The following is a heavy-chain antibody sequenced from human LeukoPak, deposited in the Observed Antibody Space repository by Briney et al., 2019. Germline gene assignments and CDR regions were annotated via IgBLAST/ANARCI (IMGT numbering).Heavy chain of an antibody. CDR2: IYSNGDT. CDR1: GDSISSGSYY. J-gene: IGHJ6*03. V-gene: IGHV4-61*02. Sequence: SETLSLTCTVSGDSISSGSYYWSWIRQPAGKGLEWIGRIYSNGDTKFNPSLKSRVTISLDTSKNQFSLNLSSATAADTAVYYCARRHSMQQPYYYYMDIWGKGTTVTVSS. D-gene: IGHD6-13*01. CDR3: ARRHSMQQPYYYYMDI.